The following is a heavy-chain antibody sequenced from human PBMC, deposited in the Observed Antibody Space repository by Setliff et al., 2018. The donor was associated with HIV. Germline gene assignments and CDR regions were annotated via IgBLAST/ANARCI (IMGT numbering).Heavy chain of an antibody. CDR1: GFTFSSYA. Sequence: PGGSLRLSCAASGFTFSSYAMHWVRQAPGKGLEWVAVISYDGSNKYYADSVKGRFTISRDNSKNTLYLQMNSLRAEDTAVYYCARSPLKRDYYYMDVWGKGTTVTVPS. J-gene: IGHJ6*03. CDR3: ARSPLKRDYYYMDV. V-gene: IGHV3-30*04. CDR2: ISYDGSNK.